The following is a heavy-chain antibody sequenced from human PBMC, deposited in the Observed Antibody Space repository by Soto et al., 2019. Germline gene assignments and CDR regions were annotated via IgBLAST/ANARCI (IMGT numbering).Heavy chain of an antibody. J-gene: IGHJ6*03. Sequence: QVQLQESGPGLVKPSETLSLTCTVSGGSISSYYWSWIRQPPGKGLEWIGYIYYSGSTNYNPSLTSRVTISVDTSKNQFSLKLSSVTAADTAVYYCARTETSKRGEWLLSNYYYYYYMDVWGKGTTVTVSS. V-gene: IGHV4-59*08. D-gene: IGHD3-3*01. CDR1: GGSISSYY. CDR2: IYYSGST. CDR3: ARTETSKRGEWLLSNYYYYYYMDV.